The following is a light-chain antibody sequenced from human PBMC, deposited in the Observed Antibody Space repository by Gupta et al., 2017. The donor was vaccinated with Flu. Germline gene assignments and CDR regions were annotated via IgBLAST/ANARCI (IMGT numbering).Light chain of an antibody. Sequence: QSVRAQPPSAYGSPVQTFTISCSGSSSNIGSTYVYWYRQLPGTAPKLLIYRNNRRPSGVPERFSGSKSGTSASLAISGLRAEDEADYYCAAGDDSLSGWVFGGGTKLTVL. J-gene: IGLJ3*02. CDR2: RNN. CDR1: SSNIGSTY. V-gene: IGLV1-47*01. CDR3: AAGDDSLSGWV.